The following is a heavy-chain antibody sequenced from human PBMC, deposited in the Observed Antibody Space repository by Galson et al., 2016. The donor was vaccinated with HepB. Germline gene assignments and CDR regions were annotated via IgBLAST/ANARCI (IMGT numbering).Heavy chain of an antibody. CDR1: GFTFNNYA. CDR2: ISGSGGSA. Sequence: SLRLSCAASGFTFNNYAMTWVRQAPGKGLEWVSAISGSGGSAYYADSVKGWFTISRDNSKNTLYLQMNSLRAEETAVYYCARSGSRYSPPPMWGPGTMVTVSS. D-gene: IGHD6-25*01. J-gene: IGHJ3*01. CDR3: ARSGSRYSPPPM. V-gene: IGHV3-23*01.